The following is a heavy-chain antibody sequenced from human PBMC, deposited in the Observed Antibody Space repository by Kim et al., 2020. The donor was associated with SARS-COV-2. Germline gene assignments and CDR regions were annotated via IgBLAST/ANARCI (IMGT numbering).Heavy chain of an antibody. V-gene: IGHV1-18*01. CDR3: ARANGAVAATSYYYYYGLDV. CDR2: GSAYNGNT. CDR1: GYTFIGYG. D-gene: IGHD6-19*01. Sequence: ASVKVSCKASGYTFIGYGINWVRQAPGQGLEWMGWGSAYNGNTNYAHKFQGRVTMTTDTSTNIAYMELRSLRSDDTAIYYCARANGAVAATSYYYYYGLDVWGQGTTVTVSS. J-gene: IGHJ6*02.